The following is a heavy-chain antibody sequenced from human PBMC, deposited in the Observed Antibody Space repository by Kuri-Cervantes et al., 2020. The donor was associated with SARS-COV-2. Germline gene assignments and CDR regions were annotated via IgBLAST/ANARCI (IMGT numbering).Heavy chain of an antibody. CDR2: IKQDGSEK. CDR3: ARDHPFTMRALGGEFDY. V-gene: IGHV3-7*01. CDR1: GFTFSNAW. D-gene: IGHD3-22*01. J-gene: IGHJ4*02. Sequence: GGSLRLSCAASGFTFSNAWMSWVRQAPGKGLEWVANIKQDGSEKYYVDSVKGRFTISRDNAKNSLYLQMNSLRAEDTAVYYCARDHPFTMRALGGEFDYWGQGTLVTVSS.